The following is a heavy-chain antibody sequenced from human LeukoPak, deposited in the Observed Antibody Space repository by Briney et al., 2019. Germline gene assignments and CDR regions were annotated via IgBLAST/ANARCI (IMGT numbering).Heavy chain of an antibody. Sequence: PGGSLRLSCTVSGFTVSNSMSWVRQAPGKGLEWVSGINWNGGSTGYADSVKGRFTISRDNAKNSPYLQMNSLRAEDTALYYCASGGIYYGAAFDFWGQGTLVTVSS. J-gene: IGHJ4*02. V-gene: IGHV3-20*04. D-gene: IGHD1-26*01. CDR2: INWNGGST. CDR1: GFTVSNS. CDR3: ASGGIYYGAAFDF.